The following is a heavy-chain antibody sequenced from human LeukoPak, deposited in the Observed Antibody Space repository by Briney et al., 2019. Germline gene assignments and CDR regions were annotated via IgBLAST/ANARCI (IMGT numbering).Heavy chain of an antibody. D-gene: IGHD6-13*01. J-gene: IGHJ4*02. Sequence: SETLSLTCTVSGGSLSSQYWSWIRQPRGKGLEWIGYIYYSYSGSTNYNSSLKSRITISVDTSKNQFSLKLSSVTAADTAVYYCARHSSTWYDFDYWGQGTLVTVSS. CDR1: GGSLSSQY. CDR3: ARHSSTWYDFDY. CDR2: IYYSYSGST. V-gene: IGHV4-59*08.